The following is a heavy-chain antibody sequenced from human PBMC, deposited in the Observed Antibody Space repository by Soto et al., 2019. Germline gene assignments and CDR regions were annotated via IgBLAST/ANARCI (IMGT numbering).Heavy chain of an antibody. CDR3: ARRYGYSFDY. D-gene: IGHD1-1*01. CDR2: IYYSGST. CDR1: GGYISSYC. J-gene: IGHJ4*02. V-gene: IGHV4-59*08. Sequence: ETLSLTDTVSGGYISSYCWSWIRQPPGKGLEWIGYIYYSGSTNYNPSLKSRVTISVDTSKNQFSLKLSSVTAADTAVYYCARRYGYSFDYWGQGTLVTVSS.